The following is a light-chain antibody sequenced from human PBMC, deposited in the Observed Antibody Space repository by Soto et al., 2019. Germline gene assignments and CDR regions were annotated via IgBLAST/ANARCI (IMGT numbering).Light chain of an antibody. Sequence: EIVLTQSPVTLSLSPGERATLSCRASESVNSAYLAWYQHRPAQAPRLLIYGASNRATGVPARISGSVSGTEFTLTIASLQSEDFAVYYCQQYSSWLWTFGQGTKVDIK. CDR1: ESVNSAY. CDR2: GAS. CDR3: QQYSSWLWT. V-gene: IGKV3-15*01. J-gene: IGKJ1*01.